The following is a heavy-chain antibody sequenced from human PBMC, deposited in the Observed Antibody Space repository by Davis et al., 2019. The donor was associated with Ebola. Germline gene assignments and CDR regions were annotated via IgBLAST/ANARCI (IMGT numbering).Heavy chain of an antibody. J-gene: IGHJ6*02. D-gene: IGHD5-12*01. CDR3: ARDRARYTEPSYGMDV. CDR1: GFTFSSYS. CDR2: ISSSSSTI. V-gene: IGHV3-48*04. Sequence: GGSLRLSCAASGFTFSSYSMNWVRQAPGKGLEWVSYISSSSSTIYYADSVKGRFTISRDNAKNSLYLQMNSLRAEDTAVYYCARDRARYTEPSYGMDVWGPGTTVTASS.